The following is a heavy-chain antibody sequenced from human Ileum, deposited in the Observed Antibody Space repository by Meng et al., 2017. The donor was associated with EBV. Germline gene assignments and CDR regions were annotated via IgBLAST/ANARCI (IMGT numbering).Heavy chain of an antibody. CDR2: MYDSDSGKA. J-gene: IGHJ4*02. CDR3: AYYTAGRGGVGS. V-gene: IGHV4-61*03. CDR1: GAAVSSGGYH. D-gene: IGHD2-8*02. Sequence: QVHRRESGPGLVKPSVPLSLSCSVSGAAVSSGGYHWSWIRQPPGKGLEWIGCMYDSDSGKAKYNPSLNSRVIISLDTSKNHFVLKLTSVTAADTAVYYCAYYTAGRGGVGSWGQGTLVTVSS.